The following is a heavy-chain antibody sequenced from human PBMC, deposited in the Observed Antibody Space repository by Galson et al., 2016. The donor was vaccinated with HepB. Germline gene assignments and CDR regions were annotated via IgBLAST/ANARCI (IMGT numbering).Heavy chain of an antibody. CDR3: VRSNGQRLASDAFDM. D-gene: IGHD3-9*01. Sequence: SLRLSCAASGFTFSTYSMNWVRQAPGKGLEWVSYINDISSHTYYADSVKGRFTISRDNAKKSLYFQMNSLRDEDTAVYHCVRSNGQRLASDAFDMWGQGTMVTVSS. CDR1: GFTFSTYS. V-gene: IGHV3-48*02. J-gene: IGHJ3*02. CDR2: INDISSHT.